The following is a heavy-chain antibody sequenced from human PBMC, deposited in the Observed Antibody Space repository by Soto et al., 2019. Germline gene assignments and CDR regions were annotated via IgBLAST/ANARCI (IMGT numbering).Heavy chain of an antibody. D-gene: IGHD5-12*01. CDR1: GFTFSSYS. CDR3: ASREEMATLGY. J-gene: IGHJ4*02. Sequence: EVQLVESGGGLVKPGGSLRLSCAASGFTFSSYSMNWVRQAPGKGLEWVSSISSSSSYIYYADSVEGRFTISRDNAKNSLYLQMNSLRAEDTAVYYCASREEMATLGYWGQGTLVTVSS. CDR2: ISSSSSYI. V-gene: IGHV3-21*01.